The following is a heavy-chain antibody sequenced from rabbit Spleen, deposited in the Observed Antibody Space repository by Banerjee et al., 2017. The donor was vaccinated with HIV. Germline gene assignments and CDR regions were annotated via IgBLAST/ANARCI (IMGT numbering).Heavy chain of an antibody. J-gene: IGHJ4*01. Sequence: QEQLVESGGDLVKPGASLTLTCTASGFSLSKNYWMCWVRQAPGKGLEWIGCIGGGDGDTYYASWAKGRFTISKASSTTVTLQMTSLTAADTATYFCARSVGDYIWNLWGPGTLVTVS. CDR3: ARSVGDYIWNL. V-gene: IGHV1S45*01. CDR2: IGGGDGDT. D-gene: IGHD1-1*01. CDR1: GFSLSKNYW.